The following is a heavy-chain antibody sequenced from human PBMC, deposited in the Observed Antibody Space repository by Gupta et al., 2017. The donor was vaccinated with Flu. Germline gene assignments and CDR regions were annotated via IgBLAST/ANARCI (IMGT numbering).Heavy chain of an antibody. J-gene: IGHJ4*02. V-gene: IGHV4-39*01. D-gene: IGHD5-18*01. CDR2: IYYSGST. CDR3: ARLRGYSYGYLDY. CDR1: GGPISSSSYYY. Sequence: QLQLQESVPGLVKPSETLSLHCTVSGGPISSSSYYYWGWIREPPGKGLEYIGSIYYSGSTSYNPSLKSRVTISVDTSKSQFSLKLNAVTAADTAVYYCARLRGYSYGYLDYWGQGTLVTVSS.